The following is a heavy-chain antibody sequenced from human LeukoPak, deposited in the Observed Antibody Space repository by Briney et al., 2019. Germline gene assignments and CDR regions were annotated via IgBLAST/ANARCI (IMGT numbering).Heavy chain of an antibody. D-gene: IGHD2-2*01. CDR2: INSDGSST. Sequence: GGSLRLSCAASGFTFSSYWMHWVRQAPGKGLVWVSRINSDGSSTSYAASVKGRFTISRHNAKNTLYLQMNSLRAEDTAVYYCAREKYQLLFDPWGQGTLVTVSS. CDR3: AREKYQLLFDP. CDR1: GFTFSSYW. J-gene: IGHJ5*02. V-gene: IGHV3-74*01.